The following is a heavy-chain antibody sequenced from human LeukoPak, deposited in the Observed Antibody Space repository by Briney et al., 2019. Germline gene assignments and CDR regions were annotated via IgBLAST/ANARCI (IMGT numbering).Heavy chain of an antibody. Sequence: SVKVSCKASGGTFSSYAISWVRQAPGQGLEWMGGIIPIFGTANYAQKFQGRVTITADKSTSTAYMELSSLRAEDTAVYYCARDSYSSSWYGSVYYFDYWGQGTLVTVSS. CDR2: IIPIFGTA. D-gene: IGHD6-13*01. V-gene: IGHV1-69*06. J-gene: IGHJ4*02. CDR1: GGTFSSYA. CDR3: ARDSYSSSWYGSVYYFDY.